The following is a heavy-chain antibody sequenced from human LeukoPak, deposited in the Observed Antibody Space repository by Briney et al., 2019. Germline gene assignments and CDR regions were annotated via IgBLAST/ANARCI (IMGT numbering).Heavy chain of an antibody. Sequence: GGSLRLSCAASGFTFSNYGMHWVRQAPGKGLEGVAVISNEGSNKNYADSVKGRFTISRDNSKNTLYMQMNSLRAEDAAVYYCAKDGLWFGDVTYFDYWGQGTLVTVSS. CDR2: ISNEGSNK. CDR3: AKDGLWFGDVTYFDY. CDR1: GFTFSNYG. J-gene: IGHJ4*02. D-gene: IGHD3-10*01. V-gene: IGHV3-30*18.